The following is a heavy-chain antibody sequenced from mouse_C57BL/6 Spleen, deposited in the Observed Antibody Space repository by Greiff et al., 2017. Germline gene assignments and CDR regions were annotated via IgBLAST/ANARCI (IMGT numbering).Heavy chain of an antibody. Sequence: QVQLQQPGTELVKPGASVKLSCKASGYTFTSYWMHWVKQRPGQGLEWMGNINPSNGGTNYNEKFKSKATLTVDKSSNTAYMQFSSLTSEDSAVYYCAREPEYGNYDFDVCGTVTTVTVSS. V-gene: IGHV1-53*01. CDR2: INPSNGGT. CDR3: AREPEYGNYDFDV. J-gene: IGHJ1*03. D-gene: IGHD2-1*01. CDR1: GYTFTSYW.